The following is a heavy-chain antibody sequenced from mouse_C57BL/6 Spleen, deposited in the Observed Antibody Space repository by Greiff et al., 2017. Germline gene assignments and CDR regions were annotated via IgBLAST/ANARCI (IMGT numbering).Heavy chain of an antibody. CDR2: IDPGSGGT. Sequence: VQLQQPGAELVKPGASVKLSCKASGYTFTSYWMHWVKQRPGRGLEWIGRIDPGSGGTKYNEKFKSKATLTVDKASSTAYMQLSSLTSEDAAVYLCARSFGTSYDWYFDVWGTGTTVTVSS. D-gene: IGHD1-1*01. V-gene: IGHV1-72*01. CDR1: GYTFTSYW. CDR3: ARSFGTSYDWYFDV. J-gene: IGHJ1*03.